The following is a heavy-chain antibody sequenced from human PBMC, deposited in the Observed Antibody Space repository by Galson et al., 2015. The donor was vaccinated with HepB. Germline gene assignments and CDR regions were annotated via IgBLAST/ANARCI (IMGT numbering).Heavy chain of an antibody. CDR1: GYTFISYA. CDR3: ARADTGYDPPGLDY. CDR2: INAGNGNT. J-gene: IGHJ4*02. Sequence: SVKVSCKASGYTFISYAMHWVRQAPGQRLEWMGWINAGNGNTKSSQKFQGRVTITKDTSASTAYMELSSLRSEDTAVYYCARADTGYDPPGLDYWGQGTLVTVSS. D-gene: IGHD5-12*01. V-gene: IGHV1-3*01.